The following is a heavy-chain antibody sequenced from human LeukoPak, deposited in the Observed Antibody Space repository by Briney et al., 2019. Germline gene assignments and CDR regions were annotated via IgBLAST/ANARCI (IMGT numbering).Heavy chain of an antibody. V-gene: IGHV3-30-3*01. J-gene: IGHJ4*02. Sequence: GGSLRLSCAASGLTFSSYAMHWVRQAPGKGLEWVAVISYDGSNKYYADSVKGRFTISRDNSKNTLYLQMNSLRAEDTAVYYCAKDLLYSDVWGSYRPNPLDYWGQGTLVTVSS. D-gene: IGHD3-16*02. CDR1: GLTFSSYA. CDR3: AKDLLYSDVWGSYRPNPLDY. CDR2: ISYDGSNK.